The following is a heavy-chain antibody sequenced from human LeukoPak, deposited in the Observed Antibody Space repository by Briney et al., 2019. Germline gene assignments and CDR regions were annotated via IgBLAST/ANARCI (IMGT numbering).Heavy chain of an antibody. V-gene: IGHV3-30-3*01. CDR3: ATGDDHDNSGYNQYFHYFDN. D-gene: IGHD3-22*01. Sequence: GGSLRLSCAASGFTFNIYNMHWVRQAPGKGLEWVAVISYGGSKTFYADSVRGRFSISRDNSKNTLYLQMNSLRPEDTAVYYCATGDDHDNSGYNQYFHYFDNWGQGALVTVSS. CDR2: ISYGGSKT. CDR1: GFTFNIYN. J-gene: IGHJ4*02.